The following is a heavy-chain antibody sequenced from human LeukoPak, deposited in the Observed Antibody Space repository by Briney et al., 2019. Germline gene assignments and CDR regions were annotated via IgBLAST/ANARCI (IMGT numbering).Heavy chain of an antibody. V-gene: IGHV3-15*01. CDR2: IKDRGDGGTT. Sequence: PGGSLRLSCAASGSTLSNVWMTWVRQAPGKGLEWVGRIKDRGDGGTTDYAAPVKGRFTISRDESKNTLYLQMNSLKTEDTAFYYCTTFLLGYWGQGTLVTVSS. J-gene: IGHJ4*02. CDR1: GSTLSNVW. D-gene: IGHD2/OR15-2a*01. CDR3: TTFLLGY.